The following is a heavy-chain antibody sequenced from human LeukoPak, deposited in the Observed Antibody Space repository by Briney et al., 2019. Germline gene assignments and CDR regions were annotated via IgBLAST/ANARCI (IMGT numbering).Heavy chain of an antibody. Sequence: GGSRRLSCAASGFTFSSYAMSWVRQAPGKGLEWVSAISGSGGSTYYADSVKGRFTISRDNSKNTLYLQMNSLRAEDTAVYYCAKSGDYGDYGESNYFDYWGQGTLVTVSS. V-gene: IGHV3-23*01. CDR2: ISGSGGST. CDR1: GFTFSSYA. D-gene: IGHD4-17*01. J-gene: IGHJ4*02. CDR3: AKSGDYGDYGESNYFDY.